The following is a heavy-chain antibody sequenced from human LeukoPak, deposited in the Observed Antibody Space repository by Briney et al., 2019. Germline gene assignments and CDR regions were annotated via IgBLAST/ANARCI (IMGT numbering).Heavy chain of an antibody. CDR2: ISYDGSTK. CDR1: GFAFSTYP. J-gene: IGHJ4*02. CDR3: ARDFSSEEGDY. Sequence: TGGSLRLSCAASGFAFSTYPMHWVRQAPGKGLEWVALISYDGSTKYYADSVKGRFTISRDNSRNTLYLQMNSLRAEDTAVYYCARDFSSEEGDYWGQGTLVTVSS. D-gene: IGHD6-13*01. V-gene: IGHV3-30*01.